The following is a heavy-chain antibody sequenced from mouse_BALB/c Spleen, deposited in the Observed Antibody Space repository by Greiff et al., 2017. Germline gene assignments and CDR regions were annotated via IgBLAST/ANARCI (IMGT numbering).Heavy chain of an antibody. V-gene: IGHV6-6*02. D-gene: IGHD4-1*01. J-gene: IGHJ3*01. CDR2: IRLKSNNYAT. CDR1: GFTFSNYW. Sequence: DVKLQESGGGLVQPGGSMKLSCVASGFTFSNYWMNWVRQSPEKGLEWVAEIRLKSNNYATHYAESVKGRFTISRDDSKSSVYLQMNNLRAEDTGIYYCTRLGSFAYWGQGTLVTVSA. CDR3: TRLGSFAY.